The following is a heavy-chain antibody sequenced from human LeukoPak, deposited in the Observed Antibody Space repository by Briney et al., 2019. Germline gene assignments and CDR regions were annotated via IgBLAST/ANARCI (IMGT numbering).Heavy chain of an antibody. CDR3: ARDPLGYCSSTRCYVDALDI. Sequence: SVKVSCKASGGTFSSYSISWVRQAPGQGLEWMGGIIPIFGTPNYAQKFQGRVTITTDDSTNTAYMELRSLRSEDTAVYYCARDPLGYCSSTRCYVDALDIWGQGTMVTVSS. J-gene: IGHJ3*02. CDR2: IIPIFGTP. V-gene: IGHV1-69*05. CDR1: GGTFSSYS. D-gene: IGHD2-2*01.